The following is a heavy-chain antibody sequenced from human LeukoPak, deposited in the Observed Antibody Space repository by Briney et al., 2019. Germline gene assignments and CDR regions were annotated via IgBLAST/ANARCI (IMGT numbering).Heavy chain of an antibody. Sequence: GASVKVSCKASGYTFTGYYMHWVRQAPGQGLEWMGRINPNSGGTNYTQKFQGRVTMTRDTSISTAYMELSRLRSDDTAVYYCAREARYSSSKFDPWGQGTLVTVSS. CDR3: AREARYSSSKFDP. D-gene: IGHD6-13*01. V-gene: IGHV1-2*06. CDR1: GYTFTGYY. J-gene: IGHJ5*02. CDR2: INPNSGGT.